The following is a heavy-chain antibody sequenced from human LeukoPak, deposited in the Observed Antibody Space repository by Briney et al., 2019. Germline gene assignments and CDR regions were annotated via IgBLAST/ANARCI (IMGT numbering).Heavy chain of an antibody. CDR1: GFTFSSYS. D-gene: IGHD2-2*01. CDR2: ISSSSSYI. J-gene: IGHJ5*02. Sequence: GGSLRLSCAASGFTFSSYSMNWVRQAPGKGLEWVSSISSSSSYIYYADSVEGRFTISRNNDKNSLYLQMNSLRAEDTAVYYRARGGYCSSTSCYGRFDPWGQGTLVTVSS. CDR3: ARGGYCSSTSCYGRFDP. V-gene: IGHV3-21*01.